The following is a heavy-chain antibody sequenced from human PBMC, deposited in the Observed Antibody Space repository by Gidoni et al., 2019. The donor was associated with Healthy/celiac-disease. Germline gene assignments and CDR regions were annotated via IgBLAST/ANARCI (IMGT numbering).Heavy chain of an antibody. CDR2: IYNSEIT. D-gene: IGHD5-12*01. V-gene: IGHV4-31*03. J-gene: IGHJ5*02. CDR1: GGSISSGDNY. CDR3: ARGHYATIGWFDP. Sequence: QVQLQESGPGLVKPSQTLSLTCIVSGGSISSGDNYWSWIRQHPGKGLEWIGYIYNSEITYYNPSLKSRVTISVDMSENQFSLKLSFVTAADTAVYYCARGHYATIGWFDPWGQGTLVTVSS.